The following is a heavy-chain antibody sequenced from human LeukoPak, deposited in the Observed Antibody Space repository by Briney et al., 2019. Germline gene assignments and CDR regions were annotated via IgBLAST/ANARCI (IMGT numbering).Heavy chain of an antibody. CDR2: ISSSSSYI. V-gene: IGHV3-21*01. CDR1: GFTFSSYA. J-gene: IGHJ4*02. Sequence: GGSLRLSCAASGFTFSSYAMSWVRQAPGKGLEWVSSISSSSSYIYYADSVKGRFTISRDNAKNSLYLQMNSLRAEDTAVYYCARDRRSAQAHLDYWGQGTLVTVSS. CDR3: ARDRRSAQAHLDY.